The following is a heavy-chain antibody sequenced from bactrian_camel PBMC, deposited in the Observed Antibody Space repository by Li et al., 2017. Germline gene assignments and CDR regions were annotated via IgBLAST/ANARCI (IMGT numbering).Heavy chain of an antibody. D-gene: IGHD4*01. CDR3: AASRLGSTINWRQERRWGY. J-gene: IGHJ4*01. CDR2: IFVNGRI. V-gene: IGHV3S67*01. Sequence: VQLVESGGDSVEPGGSLRLSCVVSGYPSWYISDCMGWFRQAPGKEREAVASIFVNGRIYYSNSVQGRFTISEDSAKNILYLQMNDLKPEDSAMYYCAASRLGSTINWRQERRWGYWGQGTQVTVS. CDR1: GYPSWYISDC.